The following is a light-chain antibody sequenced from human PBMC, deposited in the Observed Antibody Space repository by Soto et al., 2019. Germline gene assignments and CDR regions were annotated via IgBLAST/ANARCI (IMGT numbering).Light chain of an antibody. CDR1: QSVTSDY. CDR2: GAS. Sequence: IVLTQSPGTLSLSPGERATLSCRASQSVTSDYLAWYQQKPGQPARLLIYGASNRATAIADRFSGSGSATDFTLTISRVDPEDFAVYYCQQYGSSPSTFGQGTRLDI. V-gene: IGKV3-20*01. J-gene: IGKJ2*01. CDR3: QQYGSSPST.